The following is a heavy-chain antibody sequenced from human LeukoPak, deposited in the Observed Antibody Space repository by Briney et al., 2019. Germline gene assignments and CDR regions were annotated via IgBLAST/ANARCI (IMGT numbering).Heavy chain of an antibody. V-gene: IGHV3-21*01. J-gene: IGHJ4*02. CDR3: ATSAQHLSDY. D-gene: IGHD2-2*01. CDR2: ISSSSSYI. Sequence: PGGSLRLSCAASGFTFNSYGFNRVRQAPGKGLEWVSSISSSSSYIYYADSVKGQFTISRDNAKNSLYLQMNSLRAEDTAVYYCATSAQHLSDYWGQGTLVTVSS. CDR1: GFTFNSYG.